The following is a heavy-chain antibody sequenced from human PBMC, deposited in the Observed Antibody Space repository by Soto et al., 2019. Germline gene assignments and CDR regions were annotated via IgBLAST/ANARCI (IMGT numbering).Heavy chain of an antibody. J-gene: IGHJ6*02. D-gene: IGHD3-10*01. Sequence: SETLSLTCTVSGGSISGHYWSWVRQSPGKRPEWIGYIYYSGNTLYNPSLKSRVTISVDTSKNQFSLRLSSVTAADTAVYYCARDVGFGEEDVWGQGTTVTVSS. CDR1: GGSISGHY. CDR3: ARDVGFGEEDV. CDR2: IYYSGNT. V-gene: IGHV4-59*11.